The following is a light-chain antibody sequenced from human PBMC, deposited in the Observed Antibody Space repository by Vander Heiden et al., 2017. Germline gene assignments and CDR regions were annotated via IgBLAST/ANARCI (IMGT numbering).Light chain of an antibody. CDR1: QSLLNSNGYNY. V-gene: IGKV2-28*01. CDR2: LGS. CDR3: MEALQVT. Sequence: IVMSQSPLSLPVTPGEPASISCRSSQSLLNSNGYNYLDWYLQKPGQSPQLLIYLGSNRASGVPDRFSGSGSGTDFTLKISRVEAEDVGVYYCMEALQVTFGPGTKVDIK. J-gene: IGKJ3*01.